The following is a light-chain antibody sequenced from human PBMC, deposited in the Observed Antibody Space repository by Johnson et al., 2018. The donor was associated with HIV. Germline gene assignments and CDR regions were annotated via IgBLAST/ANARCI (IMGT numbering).Light chain of an antibody. CDR2: ENN. J-gene: IGLJ1*01. CDR1: SSNIGNNY. Sequence: QSVLSQPPSVSAAPGQKVTISCSGSSSNIGNNYVSWYQQLPGTAPKLLIYENNKRPSGIPDRFSGSKSGTSATLGITGLQTGDEADYYCGTGDSSRSAPGYVLRTGTKVTGL. CDR3: GTGDSSRSAPGYV. V-gene: IGLV1-51*02.